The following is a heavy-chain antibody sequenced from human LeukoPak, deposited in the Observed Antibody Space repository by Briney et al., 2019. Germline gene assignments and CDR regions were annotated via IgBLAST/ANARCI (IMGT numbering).Heavy chain of an antibody. J-gene: IGHJ4*02. CDR1: GFTFSSYS. V-gene: IGHV3-21*01. Sequence: GGSLRLSCAASGFTFSSYSMNWVRQAPGKGLEWVSSISSSSSYIYYADSVKGRFTISRDNAKNSLYLQMNSLRAEDTAVYYCARDLFRLSGIAAAGTCGYWGQGTLVTVSS. D-gene: IGHD6-13*01. CDR2: ISSSSSYI. CDR3: ARDLFRLSGIAAAGTCGY.